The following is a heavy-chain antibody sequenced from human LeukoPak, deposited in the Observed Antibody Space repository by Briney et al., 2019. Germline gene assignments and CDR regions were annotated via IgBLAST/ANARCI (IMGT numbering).Heavy chain of an antibody. D-gene: IGHD2-2*01. Sequence: ASVTVSCTASGYTFTGYYMHWVRRAPGQGLEWMGRINPNSGGTNYAQKFQGRVTMTRDTSISTAYMELSRLRSDDTAVYYCARSRSKIVVVPAANSGSWFDPWGQGTLVTVSS. CDR1: GYTFTGYY. CDR2: INPNSGGT. CDR3: ARSRSKIVVVPAANSGSWFDP. V-gene: IGHV1-2*06. J-gene: IGHJ5*02.